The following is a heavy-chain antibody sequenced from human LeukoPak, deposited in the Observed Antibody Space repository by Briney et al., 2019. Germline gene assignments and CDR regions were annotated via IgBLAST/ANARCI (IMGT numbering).Heavy chain of an antibody. CDR2: INDKNTI. CDR1: GFTFNTYS. D-gene: IGHD1-26*01. V-gene: IGHV3-48*02. J-gene: IGHJ4*02. CDR3: ARDWWEVAYFDY. Sequence: GGSLRLSCAASGFTFNTYSFNWVRRAPGKGLEWVAFINDKNTIYYADSVKGRFTISRDNSKNSLYLQMNSLRDEDTAVYYCARDWWEVAYFDYWGQGTLVTVSS.